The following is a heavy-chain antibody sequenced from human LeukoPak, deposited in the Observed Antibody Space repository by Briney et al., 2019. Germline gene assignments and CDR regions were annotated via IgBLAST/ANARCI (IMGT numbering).Heavy chain of an antibody. CDR3: TSTPLLFDP. V-gene: IGHV3-15*01. CDR1: GFTFSNAW. CDR2: IKSKPDGGTT. J-gene: IGHJ5*02. Sequence: GRSLSLSCAASGFTFSNAWMSWVRQAPGPGRKLVGRIKSKPDGGTTDYAAPVKGRFTISRDDSKNTLYLQMNSLKTEDTAVYYCTSTPLLFDPWGQGTLVTVSS.